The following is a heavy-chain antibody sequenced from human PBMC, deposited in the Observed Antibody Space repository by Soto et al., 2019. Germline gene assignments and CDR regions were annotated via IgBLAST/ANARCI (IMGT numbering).Heavy chain of an antibody. CDR1: GVTLSNFG. V-gene: IGHV3-30*03. Sequence: QVQLVESGGGVVQPGRSLRLSCAASGVTLSNFGMQWVRQAPGKGLEWVAVISRDGSTMFYADSVKGRFTISRDSSRNTLYLQMNSLRAEDTAVYHCVGEVASGYWGQGTLVTVSS. CDR3: VGEVASGY. J-gene: IGHJ4*02. CDR2: ISRDGSTM. D-gene: IGHD2-21*01.